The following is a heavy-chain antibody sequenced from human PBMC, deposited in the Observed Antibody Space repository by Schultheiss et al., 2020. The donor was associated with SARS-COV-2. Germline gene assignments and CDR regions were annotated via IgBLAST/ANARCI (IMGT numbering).Heavy chain of an antibody. Sequence: SETLSLTCAVYGGSFSGYYWSWIRQPPGKGLEWIGYIYYSGSTNYNPSLKSRVTISVDTSKNQFSLKLSSVTAADTAVYYCARMSSLLYYGMDVWGQGTTVTVSS. J-gene: IGHJ6*02. CDR1: GGSFSGYY. CDR3: ARMSSLLYYGMDV. CDR2: IYYSGST. V-gene: IGHV4-59*08.